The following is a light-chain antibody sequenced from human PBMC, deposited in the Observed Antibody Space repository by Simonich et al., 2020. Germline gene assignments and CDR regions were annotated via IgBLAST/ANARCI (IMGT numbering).Light chain of an antibody. Sequence: DIVMTQSPDSLAVSLGERATINCKSSQSVLYSSNNKNYLAWYQQKPGQPPKLLIYWASTRESGVPDRFSGSGYGTDFTLTISNLQAEDVAVYYCQQYYSTPRTFGQGTKVEIK. CDR3: QQYYSTPRT. CDR1: QSVLYSSNNKNY. V-gene: IGKV4-1*01. CDR2: WAS. J-gene: IGKJ1*01.